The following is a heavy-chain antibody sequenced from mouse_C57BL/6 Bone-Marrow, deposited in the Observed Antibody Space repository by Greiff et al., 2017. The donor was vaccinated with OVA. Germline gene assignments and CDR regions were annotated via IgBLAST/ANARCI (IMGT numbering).Heavy chain of an antibody. Sequence: VQLQQPGAELVKPGASVKVSCKASGYTFTSYWMHWVKQRPGQGLEWIGRIHPSDSDTNYNQKFKGKATLTVDKSSSTAYMQLSSLTSEDSAVYYCAKSEVMITTVRTLLNWGQGTLVTVSA. CDR3: AKSEVMITTVRTLLN. J-gene: IGHJ3*01. CDR2: IHPSDSDT. D-gene: IGHD2-4*01. CDR1: GYTFTSYW. V-gene: IGHV1-74*01.